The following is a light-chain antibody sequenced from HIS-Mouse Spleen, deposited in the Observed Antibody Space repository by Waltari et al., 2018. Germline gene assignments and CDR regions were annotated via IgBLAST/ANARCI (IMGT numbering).Light chain of an antibody. CDR3: CSYAGSSTVV. CDR1: SIDVGSYHL. CDR2: EGS. J-gene: IGLJ2*01. Sequence: QSALTPPDSVSGPPGQSITISCTGTSIDVGSYHLVCWYQQHHGKAPKLMIYEGSKRPSGVSNRFSGSKSGNTASLTISGLQAEDEADYYCCSYAGSSTVVFGGGTKLTVL. V-gene: IGLV2-23*01.